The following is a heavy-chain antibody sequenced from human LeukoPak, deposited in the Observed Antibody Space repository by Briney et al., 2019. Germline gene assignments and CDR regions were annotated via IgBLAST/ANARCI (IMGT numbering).Heavy chain of an antibody. CDR1: GFTFSTFA. CDR3: ARDERLLSFLK. Sequence: PGGSLRLSCAASGFTFSTFAMIWVRQAPGKGLEWVSAISGSGGSTYYADSVKGRFTISRDNSKNTLYLQMNSLRAEDTAVYYCARDERLLSFLKWGQGTLVTVSS. J-gene: IGHJ4*02. D-gene: IGHD3-3*01. V-gene: IGHV3-23*01. CDR2: ISGSGGST.